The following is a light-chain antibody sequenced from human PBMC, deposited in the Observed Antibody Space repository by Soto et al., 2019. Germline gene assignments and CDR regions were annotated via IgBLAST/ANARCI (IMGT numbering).Light chain of an antibody. CDR3: AAWDDTVRSYV. V-gene: IGLV1-47*01. CDR1: ISNIGNNY. J-gene: IGLJ1*01. Sequence: QSVLTQPPSVSGTPGQRVTITCSGSISNIGNNYVYWFQQLPGTAPKVLSNRNDQRPSGVPDRFSGSKSGTSASLAISGLRSEDEAEYYCAAWDDTVRSYVFGTGTKLTVL. CDR2: RND.